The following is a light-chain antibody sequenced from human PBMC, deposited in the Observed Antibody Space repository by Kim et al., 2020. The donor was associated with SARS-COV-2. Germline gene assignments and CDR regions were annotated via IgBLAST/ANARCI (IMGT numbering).Light chain of an antibody. CDR2: YDD. J-gene: IGLJ2*01. CDR1: SSNIGNNA. V-gene: IGLV1-36*01. Sequence: QRVTISCSGSSSNIGNNAVNWYQQLPGKAPKLLIYYDDLLPSGVSDRFSGSKSGTSASLAISGLQSEDEADYYCAAWDDSLNGVVFDGGTQLTVL. CDR3: AAWDDSLNGVV.